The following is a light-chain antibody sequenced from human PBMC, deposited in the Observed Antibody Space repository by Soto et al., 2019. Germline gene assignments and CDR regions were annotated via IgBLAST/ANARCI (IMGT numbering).Light chain of an antibody. CDR3: QQYNNWLSIT. V-gene: IGKV3D-15*01. CDR2: GTS. Sequence: EIVMTQSPATLSVSPGERATLSCRASQSVSSNLAWYQQRPGQTPRLLIYGTSTRATGIPARFSGSGSGTEYTLTISSLQSEDFAVYYCQQYNNWLSITVGQGTRLEI. CDR1: QSVSSN. J-gene: IGKJ5*01.